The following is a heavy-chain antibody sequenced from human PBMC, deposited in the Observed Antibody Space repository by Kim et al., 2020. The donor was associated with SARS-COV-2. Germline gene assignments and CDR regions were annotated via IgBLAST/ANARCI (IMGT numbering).Heavy chain of an antibody. V-gene: IGHV3-53*04. CDR1: GVTVSSNY. Sequence: GGSLRLSCAASGVTVSSNYMSWVRQAPGKGLEWVSVIYSGGSTYYADSVKGRFTIPRHNSKNTLYLQMNTLRAEDTAVYYCARDLVVLGMDVWGQGTTVTVAS. D-gene: IGHD2-2*01. CDR3: ARDLVVLGMDV. J-gene: IGHJ6*01. CDR2: IYSGGST.